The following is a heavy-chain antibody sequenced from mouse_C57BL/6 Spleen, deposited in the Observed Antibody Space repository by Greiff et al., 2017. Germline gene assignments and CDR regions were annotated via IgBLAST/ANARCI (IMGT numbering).Heavy chain of an antibody. V-gene: IGHV1-53*01. CDR2: INPSNGGT. Sequence: QVQLQQPGTELVKPGASVKLSCKASGYTFTSYWMHWVKQRHGQGLEWIGNINPSNGGTNYNEKFKSKATLTVDKSSSTSYMQLSSLTSEDSAIYYCAGVYYGSSYDYYAMDYWGKGTSGTVSS. CDR3: AGVYYGSSYDYYAMDY. D-gene: IGHD1-1*01. CDR1: GYTFTSYW. J-gene: IGHJ4*01.